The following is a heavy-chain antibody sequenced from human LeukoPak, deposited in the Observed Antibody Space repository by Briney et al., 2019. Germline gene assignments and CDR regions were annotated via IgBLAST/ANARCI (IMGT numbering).Heavy chain of an antibody. CDR3: ARGVPYDSWSGPHYSDY. V-gene: IGHV3-23*01. J-gene: IGHJ4*02. D-gene: IGHD3-3*01. CDR1: GVTFSSYA. CDR2: ISGSGGST. Sequence: GGSLRLSCAASGVTFSSYAMSWVRQTPGKGLEWVSVISGSGGSTDYADSVKGRFTISRDSAKNSLYLQMNSLRAEDTAVYYCARGVPYDSWSGPHYSDYWGQGTLVTVSS.